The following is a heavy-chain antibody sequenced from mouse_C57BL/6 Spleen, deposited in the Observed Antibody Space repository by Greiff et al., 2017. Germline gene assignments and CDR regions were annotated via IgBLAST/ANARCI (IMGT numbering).Heavy chain of an antibody. Sequence: DVQLVESGGGLVKPGGSLKLSCAASGFTFSDYGMHWVRQAPEKGLEWVAYISSGSSTIYYADTMKGRYTISRDNAKNTLFLQMTSLRSEDTAMYYCARAATVVAHWYFDVWGTGTTVTVSS. D-gene: IGHD1-1*01. CDR3: ARAATVVAHWYFDV. V-gene: IGHV5-17*01. J-gene: IGHJ1*03. CDR2: ISSGSSTI. CDR1: GFTFSDYG.